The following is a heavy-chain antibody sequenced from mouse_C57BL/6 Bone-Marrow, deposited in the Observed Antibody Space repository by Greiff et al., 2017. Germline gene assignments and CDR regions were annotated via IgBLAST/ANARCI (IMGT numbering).Heavy chain of an antibody. CDR3: ARGLWYYFDY. J-gene: IGHJ2*01. CDR1: GYTFTSYW. Sequence: QVQLQQPGAELVKPGASVKMSCKASGYTFTSYWITWVKQRPGQGLEWIGDIYPGSGSTNYNEKFKSKATLTVDTPSSTAYMQLSSLTSEDSAVYYCARGLWYYFDYWGQGTTLTVSS. V-gene: IGHV1-55*01. CDR2: IYPGSGST.